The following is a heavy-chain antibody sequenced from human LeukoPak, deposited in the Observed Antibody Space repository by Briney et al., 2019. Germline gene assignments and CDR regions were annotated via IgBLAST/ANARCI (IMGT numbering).Heavy chain of an antibody. V-gene: IGHV1-46*01. D-gene: IGHD3-22*01. J-gene: IGHJ4*02. CDR3: ARDRAHYYDSSGYGFDY. CDR2: INPSGGST. CDR1: GGTFSSYE. Sequence: ASVKVSCKASGGTFSSYEISWVRQAPGQGLEWMGIINPSGGSTSYAQKFQGRVTMTRDTSTSTVYMELSSLRSEDTAVYYCARDRAHYYDSSGYGFDYWGQGTLVTVSS.